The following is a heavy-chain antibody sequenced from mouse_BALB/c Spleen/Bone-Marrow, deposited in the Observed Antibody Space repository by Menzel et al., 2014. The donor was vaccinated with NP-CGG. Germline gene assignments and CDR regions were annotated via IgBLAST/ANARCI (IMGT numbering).Heavy chain of an antibody. Sequence: VHLQQSGPELVKPGASVRISCKASGYTFTSYYIHWVKQRPGQGLEWIGWIYPGNVNTKYNEKFKGKATLTADKSSSTAYMQLSSLTSEDSAVYFCARDYRYDAWFAYWGQGTLVTVSA. CDR3: ARDYRYDAWFAY. V-gene: IGHV1S56*01. CDR1: GYTFTSYY. J-gene: IGHJ3*01. D-gene: IGHD2-14*01. CDR2: IYPGNVNT.